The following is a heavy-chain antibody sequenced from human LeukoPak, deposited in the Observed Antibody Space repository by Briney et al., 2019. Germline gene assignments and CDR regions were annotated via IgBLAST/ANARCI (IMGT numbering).Heavy chain of an antibody. J-gene: IGHJ4*02. CDR2: GHYSGNT. CDR1: GGSFSGYY. V-gene: IGHV4-59*08. Sequence: SETLSLTCAVYGGSFSGYYWSWIRQPPGKGLEWIGYGHYSGNTFSNPSLKSRVTISVDTSKNQFSLKLSSVTAADTAVYYCARQRYYYDSSNYFDYWGQGALVTVSS. CDR3: ARQRYYYDSSNYFDY. D-gene: IGHD3-22*01.